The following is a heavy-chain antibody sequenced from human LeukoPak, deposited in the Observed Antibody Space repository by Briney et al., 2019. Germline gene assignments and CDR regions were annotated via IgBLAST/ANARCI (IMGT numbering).Heavy chain of an antibody. CDR1: GGSFSGYY. Sequence: PSETLSLTCAVYGGSFSGYYWSWIRQPPGKGLEWIGEINHSGSTNYNPSLKSRVTISVDTSKNQFSLKLSSVTAADTAVYYCARYAIVGAKNTHVPPPRRRYYFDYWGQGTLVTVSS. J-gene: IGHJ4*02. V-gene: IGHV4-34*01. CDR2: INHSGST. CDR3: ARYAIVGAKNTHVPPPRRRYYFDY. D-gene: IGHD1-26*01.